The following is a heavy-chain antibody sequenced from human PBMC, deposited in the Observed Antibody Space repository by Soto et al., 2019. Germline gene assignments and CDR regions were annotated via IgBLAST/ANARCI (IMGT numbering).Heavy chain of an antibody. CDR3: ARAGGYYDSSGYSHFDY. CDR2: ISYDGSNK. V-gene: IGHV3-30-3*01. Sequence: QVQLVESGGGVVQPGRSLRLSCAASGFTFSSYAMHWVRQAPGKGLEWVAVISYDGSNKYYADSVKGRFTISRDNSKNTLYLQMNSLGAEDTAVYYCARAGGYYDSSGYSHFDYWGQGTLVTVSS. J-gene: IGHJ4*02. D-gene: IGHD3-22*01. CDR1: GFTFSSYA.